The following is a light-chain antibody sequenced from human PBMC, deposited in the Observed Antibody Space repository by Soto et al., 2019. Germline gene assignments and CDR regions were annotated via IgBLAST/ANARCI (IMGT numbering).Light chain of an antibody. CDR3: QHRSNWLGT. Sequence: EMVLTQSPATLSLSPGERATLSCRASQSVGSFLAWYQQKSGQTPRLLIYDASKRAPGIPARFSGSGSGTDFTLTISSLEPEDFAVYYCQHRSNWLGTFGPGTKVDIK. V-gene: IGKV3-11*01. CDR2: DAS. CDR1: QSVGSF. J-gene: IGKJ3*01.